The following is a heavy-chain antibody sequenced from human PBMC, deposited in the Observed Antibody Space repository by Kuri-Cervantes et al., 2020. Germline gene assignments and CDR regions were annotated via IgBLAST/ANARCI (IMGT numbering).Heavy chain of an antibody. D-gene: IGHD3-16*02. CDR1: GGSISSGDYY. CDR2: IYYSGNT. CDR3: VRRVWGSYRFDY. V-gene: IGHV4-30-4*08. Sequence: SCTVSGGSISSGDYYWGWIRQPPGKGLEWIGYIYYSGNTYYNPSLKSRVTISLDTSKNQFSLKLSSVTAADTAVYYCVRRVWGSYRFDYWGQGTLVTVSS. J-gene: IGHJ4*02.